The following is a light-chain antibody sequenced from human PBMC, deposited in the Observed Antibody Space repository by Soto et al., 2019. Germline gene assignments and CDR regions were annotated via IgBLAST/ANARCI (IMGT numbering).Light chain of an antibody. CDR2: SNN. CDR3: CSYAVTFYV. J-gene: IGLJ1*01. Sequence: QSVLTQPPSASGTPGQRVTISCSESRSNIGSKTVYWYQHLPGTAPKLLIHSNNQRPSGVPDRFSGSKSGTSASLAISGLQAEDEADYYCCSYAVTFYVFGTGTKLTVL. CDR1: RSNIGSKT. V-gene: IGLV1-44*01.